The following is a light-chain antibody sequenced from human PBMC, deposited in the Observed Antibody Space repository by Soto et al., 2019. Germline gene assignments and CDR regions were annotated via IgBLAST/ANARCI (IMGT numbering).Light chain of an antibody. CDR3: QSYASRMSASV. CDR2: GNG. CDR1: SGNIGAHDY. V-gene: IGLV1-40*01. Sequence: HSVLTQPPSVSGAPGQRVTISCTGSSGNIGAHDYVQWYQQLPGTGPKLLIYGNGNRPSGVPHRFSGSKSGNSASLAISALQPEDEADYYCQSYASRMSASVSGAGTKGTVL. J-gene: IGLJ1*01.